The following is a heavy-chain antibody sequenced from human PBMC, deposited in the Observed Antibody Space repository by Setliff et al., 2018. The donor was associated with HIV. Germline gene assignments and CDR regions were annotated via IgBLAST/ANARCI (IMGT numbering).Heavy chain of an antibody. J-gene: IGHJ4*02. V-gene: IGHV4-38-2*02. CDR1: GYSISSGFY. CDR3: ARQFCTATSCSWPFDY. Sequence: SETLSLTCTVSGYSISSGFYWGWIRQPPGKGLEWIGSSYHSGSTYYNPSLKSRVTISVDTSKNQFSLNLSSVTAADAGVYYCARQFCTATSCSWPFDYWGQGTLVTVSS. CDR2: SYHSGST. D-gene: IGHD2-2*01.